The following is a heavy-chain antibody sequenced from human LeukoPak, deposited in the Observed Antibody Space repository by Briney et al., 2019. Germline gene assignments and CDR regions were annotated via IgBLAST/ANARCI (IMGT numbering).Heavy chain of an antibody. CDR1: GGSISGYY. J-gene: IGHJ4*02. CDR2: IFYSGST. D-gene: IGHD6-19*01. CDR3: ARVRPAVAGTHYFDY. Sequence: SETLSLTCTVSGGSISGYYWSWIRQPPGKGLEWIGYIFYSGSTNYNPSLKSRVTISVDTSKNQFSLKLSSVTAADKAVYYCARVRPAVAGTHYFDYWGQGTLVTVSS. V-gene: IGHV4-59*01.